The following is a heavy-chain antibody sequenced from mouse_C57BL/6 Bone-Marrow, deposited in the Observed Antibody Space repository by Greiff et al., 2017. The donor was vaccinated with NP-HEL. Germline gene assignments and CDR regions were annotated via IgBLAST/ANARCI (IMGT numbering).Heavy chain of an antibody. J-gene: IGHJ1*03. CDR1: GYTFTDYN. D-gene: IGHD1-1*01. CDR2: INPNNGGT. V-gene: IGHV1-18*01. CDR3: ARDHYGSDWYFDV. Sequence: VQLKQSGPELVKPGASVKIPCKASGYTFTDYNMDWVKQSHGKSLEWIGDINPNNGGTIYNQKFKGKATLTVDKSSSTAYMELRSLTSEDTAVYYCARDHYGSDWYFDVWGTGTTVTVSS.